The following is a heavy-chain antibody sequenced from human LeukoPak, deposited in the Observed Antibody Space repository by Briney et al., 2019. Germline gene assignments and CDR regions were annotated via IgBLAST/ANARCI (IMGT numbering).Heavy chain of an antibody. CDR1: GFTFSSYS. V-gene: IGHV3-48*04. CDR2: ISSSSTI. D-gene: IGHD4-23*01. J-gene: IGHJ4*02. Sequence: PGGSLRLSCAASGFTFSSYSMNWVRQAPGKGLEWVSYISSSSTIYYADSAKGRFTIPRDNAKNSLYLQMNSLRAEDTAVYYCARASSGSVVTDNWGQGTLVTVSS. CDR3: ARASSGSVVTDN.